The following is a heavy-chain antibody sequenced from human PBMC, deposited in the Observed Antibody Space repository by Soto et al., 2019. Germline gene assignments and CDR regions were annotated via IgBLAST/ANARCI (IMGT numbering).Heavy chain of an antibody. V-gene: IGHV3-43*01. CDR1: GFTFDDYT. J-gene: IGHJ6*02. D-gene: IGHD3-10*01. CDR2: ISWDGGST. Sequence: GGSLRLSCAASGFTFDDYTMHWVRQAPGKGLEWVSLISWDGGSTYYADSAKGRFTISRDNSKNSLYLQMNSLRTEDPALEYCAKDIGPGPLGDYYYYYGFDVWGQGTPVTVSS. CDR3: AKDIGPGPLGDYYYYYGFDV.